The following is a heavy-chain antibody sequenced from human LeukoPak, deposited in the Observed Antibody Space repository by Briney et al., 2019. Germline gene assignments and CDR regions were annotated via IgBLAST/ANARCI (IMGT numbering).Heavy chain of an antibody. Sequence: GGSLRLSCAASGFTFSSYAMSWVRQAPGKGLEWVSAISGSGGSTYYAGSVKGRFTISRDNSKNTLYLQMTTLRAEDTAVYYCAKLDNVVPAASFDYWGQGTLVTVSS. D-gene: IGHD2-2*01. CDR3: AKLDNVVPAASFDY. CDR1: GFTFSSYA. J-gene: IGHJ4*02. CDR2: ISGSGGST. V-gene: IGHV3-23*01.